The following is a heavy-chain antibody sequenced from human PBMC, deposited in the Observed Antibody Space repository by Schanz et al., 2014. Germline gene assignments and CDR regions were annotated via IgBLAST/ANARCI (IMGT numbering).Heavy chain of an antibody. D-gene: IGHD1-26*01. J-gene: IGHJ6*02. CDR2: ISYDGSHK. Sequence: QVQLVESGGGVVQPWRSLRLSCAASGFTFSNFAIHWVRQAPGKGREWVGVISYDGSHKDYADSVKGQFTISRDNTKNTLYLQMISLRAEDTAVYDWAGDRQERVGRIGYYYGMDVWGQGTPVTVSS. CDR3: AGDRQERVGRIGYYYGMDV. V-gene: IGHV3-30*04. CDR1: GFTFSNFA.